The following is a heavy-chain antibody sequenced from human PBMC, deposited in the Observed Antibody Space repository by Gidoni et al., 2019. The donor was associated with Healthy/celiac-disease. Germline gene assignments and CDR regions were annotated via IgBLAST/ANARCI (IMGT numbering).Heavy chain of an antibody. V-gene: IGHV3-48*03. Sequence: EVQLVESGGGLVQPGGSLRLSCAASGVTFSSYEMNWVRQAPGKGLEWVSYISSSGSTIYYADSVKGRFTISRDNAKNSLYLQMNSLRAEDTAVYYCARSNCGGDCYLMHGWAFDIWGQGTMVTVSS. J-gene: IGHJ3*02. CDR3: ARSNCGGDCYLMHGWAFDI. CDR1: GVTFSSYE. CDR2: ISSSGSTI. D-gene: IGHD2-21*02.